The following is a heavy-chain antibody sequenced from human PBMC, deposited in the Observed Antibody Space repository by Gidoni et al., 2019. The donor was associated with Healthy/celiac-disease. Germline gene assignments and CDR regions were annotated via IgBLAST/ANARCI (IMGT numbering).Heavy chain of an antibody. V-gene: IGHV3-30-3*01. CDR2: ISYDGSNK. CDR3: AREMEVSQQLAPPYFDY. CDR1: GFTFSSYA. D-gene: IGHD6-13*01. Sequence: QVQLVESGGGVVQPGRSLRLSCAASGFTFSSYAMHWVRQAPGKGLEWVAVISYDGSNKYYADSVKGRFTISRDNSKNTLYLQMNSLRAEDTAVYYCAREMEVSQQLAPPYFDYWGQGTLVTVSS. J-gene: IGHJ4*02.